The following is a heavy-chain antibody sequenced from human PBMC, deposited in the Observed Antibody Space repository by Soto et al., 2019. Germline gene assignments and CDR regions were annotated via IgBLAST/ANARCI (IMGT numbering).Heavy chain of an antibody. J-gene: IGHJ4*02. Sequence: SLRLSCAASGFTFNISAMTWVRQAPGKGLEWVSTTGASGRTTYYAHSVKGRFTVSRDNSKNTLDLQMSSLRAEDTAVYHCATVHNTSRSFDYWGQGTLVTVSS. CDR1: GFTFNISA. CDR3: ATVHNTSRSFDY. D-gene: IGHD2-2*02. CDR2: TGASGRTT. V-gene: IGHV3-23*01.